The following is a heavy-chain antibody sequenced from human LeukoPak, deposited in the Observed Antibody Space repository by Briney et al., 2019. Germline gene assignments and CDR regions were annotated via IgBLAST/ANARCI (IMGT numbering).Heavy chain of an antibody. J-gene: IGHJ4*02. D-gene: IGHD6-6*01. CDR3: ARGKYTSFDN. V-gene: IGHV4-38-2*01. CDR2: IYHSGST. CDR1: GYSISSGYY. Sequence: SETLSLTCAVSGYSISSGYYWGWIRQPPGKGLEWIGNIYHSGSTYYNPSLRSRVTISVDTSKNQFSLKLSSGTAADTAVYYCARGKYTSFDNWGQGTLVTVSS.